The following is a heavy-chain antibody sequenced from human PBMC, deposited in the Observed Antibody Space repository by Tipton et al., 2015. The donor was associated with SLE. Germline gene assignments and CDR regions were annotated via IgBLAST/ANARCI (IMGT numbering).Heavy chain of an antibody. CDR2: IYYSGST. Sequence: TLSLTCTVSGGSIRSGGYFWSWIRQPPGKGLEWIGYIYYSGSTYYNPSLKSRVTISVDTSKNQFSLKLSSVTAANTAVYYCARDLSAEYCSGGSCPNWFDPWSQGTLVTVSS. V-gene: IGHV4-30-4*08. J-gene: IGHJ5*02. CDR3: ARDLSAEYCSGGSCPNWFDP. CDR1: GGSIRSGGYF. D-gene: IGHD2-15*01.